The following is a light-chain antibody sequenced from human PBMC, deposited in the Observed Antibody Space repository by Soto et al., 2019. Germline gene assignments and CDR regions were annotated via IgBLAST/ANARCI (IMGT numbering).Light chain of an antibody. V-gene: IGLV2-8*01. Sequence: QSALTQPPSASGSPGQSVTIACTGTSRDVGGYNFVSWYQQHPGKAPKLIISEVSKRPSGVPARFSGSKSGNTASLTVSGLQPEDEADYYCSSYAGSNKYVLGTGTKVTVL. J-gene: IGLJ1*01. CDR3: SSYAGSNKYV. CDR2: EVS. CDR1: SRDVGGYNF.